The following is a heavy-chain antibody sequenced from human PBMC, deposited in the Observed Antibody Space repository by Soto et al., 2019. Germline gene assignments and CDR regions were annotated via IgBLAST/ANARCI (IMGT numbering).Heavy chain of an antibody. D-gene: IGHD3-10*01. J-gene: IGHJ6*02. V-gene: IGHV1-2*04. CDR1: GXTFTGYY. Sequence: ASVKVSXKAXGXTFTGYYMHWVRQAPXXGLEXMGWINPNSGGTNYAQKFQGWVTMTRDTSISTAYMELSRLRSDDTAVYYCARGGSLWFGELSAYYYGMDVWGQGTTVTVSS. CDR2: INPNSGGT. CDR3: ARGGSLWFGELSAYYYGMDV.